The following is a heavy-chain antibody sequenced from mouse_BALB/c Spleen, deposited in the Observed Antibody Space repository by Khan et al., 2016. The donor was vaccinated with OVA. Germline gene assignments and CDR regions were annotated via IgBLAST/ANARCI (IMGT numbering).Heavy chain of an antibody. Sequence: EVQLQQSGPELVKPGASVKMTCKPSGYTFTEYTLHWVKQSHGKSLEWIGVINPKNGATSYNQKFKGKATLTVDKSSSTAYMEFRSLTSEDSAVYHCARDAGRHWGQGTSVTVSS. J-gene: IGHJ4*01. CDR2: INPKNGAT. CDR1: GYTFTEYT. CDR3: ARDAGRH. V-gene: IGHV1-22*01. D-gene: IGHD3-3*01.